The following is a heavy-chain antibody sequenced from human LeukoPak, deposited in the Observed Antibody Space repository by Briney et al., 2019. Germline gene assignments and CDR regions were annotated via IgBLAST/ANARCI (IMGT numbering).Heavy chain of an antibody. CDR3: AKASYGSGSYYTSLAD. Sequence: GGSLRLSCAASGFTFSNYAMSWVRQAPGKGLEWVSAISGSGERTYYADSVKGRFTISRDNSKNTLYLQMNTVRADDTAVYYCAKASYGSGSYYTSLADWGQGTLVTVSS. CDR1: GFTFSNYA. D-gene: IGHD3-10*01. V-gene: IGHV3-23*01. J-gene: IGHJ4*02. CDR2: ISGSGERT.